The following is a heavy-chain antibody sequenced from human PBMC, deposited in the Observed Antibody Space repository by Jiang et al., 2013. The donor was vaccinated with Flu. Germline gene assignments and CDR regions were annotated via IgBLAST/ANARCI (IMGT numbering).Heavy chain of an antibody. CDR2: IWYDGINK. J-gene: IGHJ4*02. CDR3: ARDNGRSGFKGPFDC. D-gene: IGHD2-8*01. Sequence: QLLESGGGVVQPGRSLRLSCAVSGFTLSSHGMHWARQAPGKGLEWVAVIWYDGINKYYADSVKGRFTISRDNSKNTVYMEMNSLRAEDTAVYYCARDNGRSGFKGPFDCWGRGALVTVSS. V-gene: IGHV3-33*08. CDR1: GFTLSSHG.